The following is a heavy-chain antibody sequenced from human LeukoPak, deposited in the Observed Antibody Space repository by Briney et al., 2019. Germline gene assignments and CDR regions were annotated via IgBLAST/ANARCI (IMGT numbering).Heavy chain of an antibody. V-gene: IGHV3-9*01. CDR3: ARGAYSSSWSSAYYFDY. D-gene: IGHD6-13*01. J-gene: IGHJ4*02. Sequence: GGSLRLSCAASGFTFDDYAMHWVRQAPGKGLEWVSGISWNSGSIGYADSVKGRFTIPRDNAKNSLYLQMNSLRAEDTALYYCARGAYSSSWSSAYYFDYWGQGTLVTVSS. CDR1: GFTFDDYA. CDR2: ISWNSGSI.